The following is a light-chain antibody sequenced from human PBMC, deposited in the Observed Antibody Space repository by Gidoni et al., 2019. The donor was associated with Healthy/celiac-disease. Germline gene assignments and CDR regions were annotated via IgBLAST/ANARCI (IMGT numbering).Light chain of an antibody. CDR1: QDISNY. CDR2: DAS. V-gene: IGKV1-33*01. Sequence: DFQMTQSPSSLSASVVDRVTITCQASQDISNYLNWYQQKPGKAPKLLIYDASNLETGVPSRFSGSGSGTDFTFTISSLQPEDIATCYCRQCDNLPYTFGQGTKLEIK. J-gene: IGKJ2*01. CDR3: RQCDNLPYT.